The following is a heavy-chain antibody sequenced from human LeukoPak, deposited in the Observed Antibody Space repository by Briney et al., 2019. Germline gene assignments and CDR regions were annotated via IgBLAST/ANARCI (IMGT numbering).Heavy chain of an antibody. CDR1: GGSISSSNW. CDR2: IYHSGCT. J-gene: IGHJ3*02. Sequence: PSETLSLTCSVSGGSISSSNWKSWVRQPPEKGLELIGEIYHSGCTNYNPSLKSRVTISIDKSKNQFSLKLTSLTAADTAVYYCAKNSPLSAADIWGQGKMVTVSS. D-gene: IGHD2/OR15-2a*01. V-gene: IGHV4-4*02. CDR3: AKNSPLSAADI.